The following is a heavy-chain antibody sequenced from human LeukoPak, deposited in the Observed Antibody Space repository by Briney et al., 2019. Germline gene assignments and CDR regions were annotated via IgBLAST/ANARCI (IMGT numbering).Heavy chain of an antibody. J-gene: IGHJ5*02. D-gene: IGHD3-10*01. CDR2: ISAYNGNT. Sequence: ASVKVSCKASGYTFTSYGISWVRQAPGQGLEWLGWISAYNGNTNYAQNLQGRVTMTTDTSTSTAYMELRSLRSEDTAVYYCATARGLYWFDPWGQGTLVTVSS. CDR3: ATARGLYWFDP. CDR1: GYTFTSYG. V-gene: IGHV1-18*01.